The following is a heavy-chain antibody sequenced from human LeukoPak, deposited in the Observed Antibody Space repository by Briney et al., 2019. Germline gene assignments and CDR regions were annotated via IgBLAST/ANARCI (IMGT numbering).Heavy chain of an antibody. CDR3: ARDTGCFDP. D-gene: IGHD4-17*01. Sequence: SVKASCMVSGYTFTSLGISWVRQAAGHGREWMGWISAYNGKTNYAQKRQGRVTMTTDTSTSTAYVELRSLRSDDTAVYYWARDTGCFDPWGQGTLVTVSS. CDR2: ISAYNGKT. V-gene: IGHV1-18*01. CDR1: GYTFTSLG. J-gene: IGHJ5*02.